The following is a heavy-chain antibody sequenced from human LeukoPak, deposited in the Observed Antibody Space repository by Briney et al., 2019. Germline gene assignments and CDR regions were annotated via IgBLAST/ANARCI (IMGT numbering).Heavy chain of an antibody. Sequence: PGRSLRLSCAASGFTFSSYGMHWVRQAPGKGLEWVAVIWYDGSNKYYADSVKGRFTISRDNSKNTLYLQMNSLRAEDTAVYYCARSKYYYDSSGYHFDYWGQGTLVTVSS. CDR2: IWYDGSNK. J-gene: IGHJ4*02. D-gene: IGHD3-22*01. CDR3: ARSKYYYDSSGYHFDY. CDR1: GFTFSSYG. V-gene: IGHV3-33*01.